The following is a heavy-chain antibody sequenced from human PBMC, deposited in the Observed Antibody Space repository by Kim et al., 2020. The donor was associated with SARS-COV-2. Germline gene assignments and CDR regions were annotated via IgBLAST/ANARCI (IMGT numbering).Heavy chain of an antibody. CDR2: INHSGST. Sequence: SETLSLTCAVYGGSFSGYYWSWIRQPPGKGLEWIGEINHSGSTNYNPSLKSRVTISVDTSKNQFSLKLSSVTAADTAVYYCARGSLYGDYGDAFDIWGQGTMVTVSS. J-gene: IGHJ3*02. D-gene: IGHD4-17*01. V-gene: IGHV4-34*01. CDR1: GGSFSGYY. CDR3: ARGSLYGDYGDAFDI.